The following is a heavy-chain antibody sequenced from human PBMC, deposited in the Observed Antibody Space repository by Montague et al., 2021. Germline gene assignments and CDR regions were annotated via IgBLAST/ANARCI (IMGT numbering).Heavy chain of an antibody. CDR2: MKEDGSER. Sequence: SLRLSCAASGFTFSNYWMSWVRQAPGKGLEWVANMKEDGSERYYVESVKGRSTISRDNAKNSVYLQMNSLRAEDTAVYYCAKDRSGWHGALGDWGQGTQVTVSS. CDR3: AKDRSGWHGALGD. D-gene: IGHD6-19*01. J-gene: IGHJ4*02. CDR1: GFTFSNYW. V-gene: IGHV3-7*01.